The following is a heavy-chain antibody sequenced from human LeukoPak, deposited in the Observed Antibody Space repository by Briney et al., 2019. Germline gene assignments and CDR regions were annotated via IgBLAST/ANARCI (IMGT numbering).Heavy chain of an antibody. Sequence: GGSLRLSCAASGFTFSGYSMNWLRQAPGKGLEWVSYITGSSSHIYYADSVKGRFTISRDNAKNSLYLQMNSLSDEDTAVYYCAKDLYDSSGYNFDYWGQGTLVTVSS. CDR2: ITGSSSHI. D-gene: IGHD3-22*01. CDR1: GFTFSGYS. V-gene: IGHV3-48*02. CDR3: AKDLYDSSGYNFDY. J-gene: IGHJ4*02.